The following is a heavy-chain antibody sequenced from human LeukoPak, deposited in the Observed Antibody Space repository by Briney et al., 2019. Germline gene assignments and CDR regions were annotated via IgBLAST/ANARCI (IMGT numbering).Heavy chain of an antibody. J-gene: IGHJ4*02. Sequence: GGSLRLSCAASGFTFSSYSMNWVRQAPGKGLEWVSSISSSRSYIYYADSVKGRFTISRDNAKNSLYLQINSLRGEDTAVYYCARDQEPKMRLGYCRGGSCYPDYWGQGTLVTVSS. D-gene: IGHD2-15*01. CDR3: ARDQEPKMRLGYCRGGSCYPDY. CDR2: ISSSRSYI. V-gene: IGHV3-21*01. CDR1: GFTFSSYS.